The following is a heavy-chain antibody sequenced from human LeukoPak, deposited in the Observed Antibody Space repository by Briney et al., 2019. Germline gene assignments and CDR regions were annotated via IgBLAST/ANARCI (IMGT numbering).Heavy chain of an antibody. CDR1: GFTFRSYD. D-gene: IGHD6-25*01. CDR2: IGTAGDI. V-gene: IGHV3-13*01. J-gene: IGHJ6*03. Sequence: GGSLRLSCAASGFTFRSYDMHWVRLATGKGLEWVSGIGTAGDIYYSGSVKGRFTISRENAESSLYLQMKSLRAGDTAVYYCARDRGRYYMDVWGKGTTVTISS. CDR3: ARDRGRYYMDV.